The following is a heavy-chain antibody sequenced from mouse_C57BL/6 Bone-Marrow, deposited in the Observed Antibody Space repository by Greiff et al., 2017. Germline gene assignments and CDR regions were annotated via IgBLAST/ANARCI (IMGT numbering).Heavy chain of an antibody. D-gene: IGHD1-1*01. CDR2: IYPRGGCT. CDR3: ARLEFDGSSGDWYFDV. CDR1: GYTFTSYD. V-gene: IGHV1-85*01. Sequence: QVQLQQSGPELVKPGASVKLSCKASGYTFTSYDINWVQQRPGQGLEWIGWIYPRGGCTKYTDNFKGKATVTVDNSSSTAYLELHSLTSEDSAVYFCARLEFDGSSGDWYFDVWGTGTTVTVSS. J-gene: IGHJ1*03.